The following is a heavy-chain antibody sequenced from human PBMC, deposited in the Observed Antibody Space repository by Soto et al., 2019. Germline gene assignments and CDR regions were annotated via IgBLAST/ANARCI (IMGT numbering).Heavy chain of an antibody. CDR3: ARDLMVRTYSSSPARY. V-gene: IGHV3-30-3*01. Sequence: QVQLVESGGGVVQPGRSLRLSCAASGFTFSSYAMHWVRQAPGKGLEWVAVITYDGSNKYYADSVKGRFTISRDNSKNTLYLQMSSLRAEDTAVYYCARDLMVRTYSSSPARYWGQGTLVTGSS. J-gene: IGHJ4*02. CDR2: ITYDGSNK. D-gene: IGHD6-13*01. CDR1: GFTFSSYA.